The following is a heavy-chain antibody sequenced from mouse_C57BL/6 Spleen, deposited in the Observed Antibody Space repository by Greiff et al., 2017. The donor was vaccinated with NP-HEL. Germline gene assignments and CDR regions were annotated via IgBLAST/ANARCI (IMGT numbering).Heavy chain of an antibody. CDR3: ASSPIYYDYDVGAY. J-gene: IGHJ3*01. D-gene: IGHD2-4*01. CDR1: GYAFTNYL. V-gene: IGHV1-54*01. Sequence: QVQLKESGAELVRPGTSVKVSCKASGYAFTNYLIEWVKQRPGQGLEWIGVINPGSGGTNYNEKFKGKATLTADKSSSTAYMQLSSLTSEDSAVYFCASSPIYYDYDVGAYWGQGTLVTVSA. CDR2: INPGSGGT.